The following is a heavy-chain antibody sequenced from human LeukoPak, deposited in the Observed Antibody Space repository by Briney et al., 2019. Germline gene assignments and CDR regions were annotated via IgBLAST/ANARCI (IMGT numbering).Heavy chain of an antibody. V-gene: IGHV3-48*01. Sequence: PGGSLRLSCAASGFTFSDYSMNWVRQAPGKGLEWVSYISRSGNTKYHADSVKGRFIIYRDNALNSLYLQMNSLRADDTAVYYCAKDRPCSGGDCYFETEFDYWGQGTLVTVSS. D-gene: IGHD2-21*02. CDR3: AKDRPCSGGDCYFETEFDY. CDR2: ISRSGNTK. J-gene: IGHJ4*02. CDR1: GFTFSDYS.